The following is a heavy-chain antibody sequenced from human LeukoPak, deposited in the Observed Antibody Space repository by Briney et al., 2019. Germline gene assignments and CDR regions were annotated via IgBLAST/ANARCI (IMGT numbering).Heavy chain of an antibody. D-gene: IGHD5-18*01. Sequence: SESLCLTCAVSGDSITRYYGSCVRQPAGKGREGGGGIYSSDSTNSNPSLKSRVTMSVGKSKNQFYLKLSSVTAADTAVYYCARDGRGYSYGYYYWGQGTLVTVSS. V-gene: IGHV4-4*07. CDR2: IYSSDST. CDR3: ARDGRGYSYGYYY. CDR1: GDSITRYY. J-gene: IGHJ4*02.